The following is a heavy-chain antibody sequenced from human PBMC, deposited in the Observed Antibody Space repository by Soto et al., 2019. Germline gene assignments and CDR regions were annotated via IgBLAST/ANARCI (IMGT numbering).Heavy chain of an antibody. J-gene: IGHJ5*02. CDR3: ASGRIVVLPAARHNWFDP. D-gene: IGHD2-2*01. CDR2: IKQDGNEK. CDR1: GFTFSDYW. V-gene: IGHV3-7*01. Sequence: PGGSLRLSCAVSGFTFSDYWMSWVRQAPGKGLEWVANIKQDGNEKYYVDSVKGRFTISRDNAKNSLYLQMNSLRAEDTAVYYCASGRIVVLPAARHNWFDPWGQGTLVTVSS.